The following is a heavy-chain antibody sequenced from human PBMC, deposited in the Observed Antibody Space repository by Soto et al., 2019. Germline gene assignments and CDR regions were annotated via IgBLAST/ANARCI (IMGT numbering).Heavy chain of an antibody. CDR3: ARDQPRYAFDI. J-gene: IGHJ3*02. V-gene: IGHV3-74*01. CDR2: INSDGSST. Sequence: EVQLVESGGGLVQPGGSLRLSCAASGFTFSTYWMHWVRQDSGKGLVWVSRINSDGSSTSYTDSVKGRFTISRDNAKNTLYLQMNSLRAEDTAVYFCARDQPRYAFDIWGQGTMVTVSS. CDR1: GFTFSTYW.